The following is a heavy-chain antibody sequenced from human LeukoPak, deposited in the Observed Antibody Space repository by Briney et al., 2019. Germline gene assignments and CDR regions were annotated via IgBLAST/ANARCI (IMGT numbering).Heavy chain of an antibody. V-gene: IGHV4-34*01. CDR3: ARGGAVGERWLQLRYYYYGMDV. CDR2: INHSGST. J-gene: IGHJ6*02. D-gene: IGHD5-24*01. CDR1: GGSFSGYY. Sequence: SETLSLTCAVYGGSFSGYYWSWIRQPPGKGLEWIGEINHSGSTNYNPSLKSRVTISVDTSKNQFSLKLSSVTAADTAVYYCARGGAVGERWLQLRYYYYGMDVWGQGTTVTVSS.